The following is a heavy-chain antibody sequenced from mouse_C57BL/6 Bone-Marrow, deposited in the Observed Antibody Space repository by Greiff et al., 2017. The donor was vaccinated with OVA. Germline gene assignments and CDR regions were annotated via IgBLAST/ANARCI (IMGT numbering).Heavy chain of an antibody. D-gene: IGHD1-1*01. CDR3: CSRPWYFDG. J-gene: IGHJ1*03. V-gene: IGHV1-76*01. CDR2: LYPGSGNT. CDR1: GYTFTDYY. Sequence: VKLMESGAELVRPGASVKLSCKASGYTFTDYYINWVKQRPGQGLEWIARLYPGSGNTYYNEKFKGKATLTAEKSSSTAYMQLSSLTSEDSAVYFCCSRPWYFDGWGTGTTVTVSS.